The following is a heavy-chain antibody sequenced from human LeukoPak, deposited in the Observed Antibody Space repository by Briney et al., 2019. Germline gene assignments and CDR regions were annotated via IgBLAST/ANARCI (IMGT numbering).Heavy chain of an antibody. J-gene: IGHJ3*02. CDR1: GFTFTDTY. CDR3: AKGGYYDILTGYPDDAFDI. D-gene: IGHD3-9*01. V-gene: IGHV3-11*01. Sequence: SGGSLRLSCAVSGFTFTDTYMTWIRQAPGKGLESLSYISPSGTDISYADSAKGRFTISRDNAKNSLYLQMNSLRAEDMALYYCAKGGYYDILTGYPDDAFDIWGQGTMVTVSS. CDR2: ISPSGTDI.